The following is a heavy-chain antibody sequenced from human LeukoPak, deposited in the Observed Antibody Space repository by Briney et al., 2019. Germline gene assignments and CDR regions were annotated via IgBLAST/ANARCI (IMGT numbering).Heavy chain of an antibody. Sequence: GGSLRLSCAASGFTFSSYSMNWVRQAPGQGMEWVSYISSSSSTIYYADSVKGRFTISRDNAKNSLYLQMNSLRAEDTAVYYCATDYDSTTPGYFDYWGQGTLVTVSS. D-gene: IGHD3-22*01. V-gene: IGHV3-48*01. CDR2: ISSSSSTI. CDR1: GFTFSSYS. CDR3: ATDYDSTTPGYFDY. J-gene: IGHJ4*02.